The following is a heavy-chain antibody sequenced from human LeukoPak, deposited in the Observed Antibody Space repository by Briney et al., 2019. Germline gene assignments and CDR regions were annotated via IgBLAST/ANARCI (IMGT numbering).Heavy chain of an antibody. CDR1: GFTFSDYY. CDR2: ISSSSSYI. CDR3: ARDQGVPDSSGYTNWFDP. V-gene: IGHV3-11*06. Sequence: PGGSLRLSCAASGFTFSDYYMSWIRQAPGKGLEWVSSISSSSSYIYYADSVKGRFTISRDNAKNSLYLQMNSLRAEDTAVYYCARDQGVPDSSGYTNWFDPWGQGTLVTVSS. D-gene: IGHD3-22*01. J-gene: IGHJ5*02.